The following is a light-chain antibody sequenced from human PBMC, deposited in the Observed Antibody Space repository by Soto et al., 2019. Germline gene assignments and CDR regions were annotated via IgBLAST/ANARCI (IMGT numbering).Light chain of an antibody. CDR2: DVN. CDR3: CSYAGSPYV. Sequence: QSALTQPRSVSGSPGQSVTISCTRTSSDVGGYNYVSWYQQYPGKAPKLMIYDVNKRPSRVPDRFSGSKSGNTASLTISGVQAEDEADYYCCSYAGSPYVFGTGTKVTVL. CDR1: SSDVGGYNY. V-gene: IGLV2-11*01. J-gene: IGLJ1*01.